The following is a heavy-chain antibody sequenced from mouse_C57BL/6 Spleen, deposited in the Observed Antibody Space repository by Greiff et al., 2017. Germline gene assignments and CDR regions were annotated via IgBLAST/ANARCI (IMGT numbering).Heavy chain of an antibody. Sequence: QVQLQQSGAELVRPGTSVKVSCKASGYAFTNYLIEWVKQRPGQGLEWIGVINPGSGGTNYNEKFKGKATLTADKSSSTAYMQLSSLTSEDSAVYFCAREGYGNSFAYWGQGTLVTVSA. V-gene: IGHV1-54*01. CDR1: GYAFTNYL. D-gene: IGHD2-1*01. J-gene: IGHJ3*01. CDR2: INPGSGGT. CDR3: AREGYGNSFAY.